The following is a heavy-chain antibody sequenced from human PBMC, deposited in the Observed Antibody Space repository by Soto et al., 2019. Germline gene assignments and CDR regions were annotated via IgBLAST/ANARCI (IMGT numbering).Heavy chain of an antibody. Sequence: GGSLRLSCAASGFTFSSYAMSWVRQAPGKGLEWVSAISGSGGSTYYADSVKGRFTISRDNSKNTLYLQMNSLRAEDTAVYYCASGGWNDVWNYFDYWGQGTLVTVSS. CDR2: ISGSGGST. D-gene: IGHD1-1*01. J-gene: IGHJ4*02. V-gene: IGHV3-23*01. CDR3: ASGGWNDVWNYFDY. CDR1: GFTFSSYA.